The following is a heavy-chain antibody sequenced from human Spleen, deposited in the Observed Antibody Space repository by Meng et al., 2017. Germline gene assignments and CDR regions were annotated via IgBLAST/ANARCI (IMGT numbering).Heavy chain of an antibody. CDR1: GFTFSSYW. D-gene: IGHD3-10*01. Sequence: GESLKISCAASGFTFSSYWMSWVRQAPGKGLEWVANIKQDGSEKYYVDSVKGRFTISRDNAKNSLYLQMNSLRAEDTAVYYCARDGWFGESDAFDIWGQGTMVTVSS. V-gene: IGHV3-7*01. J-gene: IGHJ3*02. CDR2: IKQDGSEK. CDR3: ARDGWFGESDAFDI.